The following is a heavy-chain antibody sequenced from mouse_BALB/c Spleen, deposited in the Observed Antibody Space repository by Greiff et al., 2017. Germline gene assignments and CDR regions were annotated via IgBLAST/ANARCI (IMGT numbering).Heavy chain of an antibody. CDR3: ARPARATYFDY. V-gene: IGHV1-14*01. J-gene: IGHJ2*01. D-gene: IGHD3-1*01. CDR2: INPYNDGT. Sequence: EVKLQQSGPELVKPGASVKMSCKASGYTFTSYVMHWVKQKPGQGLEWIGYINPYNDGTKYNEKFKGKATLTSDKSSSTAYMELSSLTSEDSAVYYCARPARATYFDYWGQGTTLTVSS. CDR1: GYTFTSYV.